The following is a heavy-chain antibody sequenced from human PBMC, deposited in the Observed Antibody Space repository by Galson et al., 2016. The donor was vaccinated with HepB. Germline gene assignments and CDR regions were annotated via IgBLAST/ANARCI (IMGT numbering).Heavy chain of an antibody. CDR2: TYYRSKWYN. D-gene: IGHD3-9*01. Sequence: CAISGDSVSSSTAAWIWIRQSPSRGHEWLGRTYYRSKWYNDYAVSVKSRITINPDTSKNQFSLQLSSVTPEDTAVYYCAREVRYSPSGGMDVWGQGTTVTVSS. CDR1: GDSVSSSTAA. J-gene: IGHJ6*02. CDR3: AREVRYSPSGGMDV. V-gene: IGHV6-1*01.